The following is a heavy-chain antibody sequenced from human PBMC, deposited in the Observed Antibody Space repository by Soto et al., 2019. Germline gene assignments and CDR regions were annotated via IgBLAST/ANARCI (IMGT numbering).Heavy chain of an antibody. V-gene: IGHV3-7*01. CDR2: IKQDGSEK. J-gene: IGHJ3*02. CDR3: AYNTAMADDAFGI. D-gene: IGHD5-18*01. CDR1: GFTFSSYW. Sequence: GGSLRLSCAASGFTFSSYWMSWVRQAPGKGLEWVANIKQDGSEKYYVDSVKGRFTISRDNAKNSLYLQMNSLRAEDTAVYYCAYNTAMADDAFGIWGQGTMVTVS.